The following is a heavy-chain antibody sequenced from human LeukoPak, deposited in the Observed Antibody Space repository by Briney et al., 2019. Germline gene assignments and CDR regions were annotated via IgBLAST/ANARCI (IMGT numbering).Heavy chain of an antibody. CDR1: GGSISSSNYY. CDR3: ARHWGPFDL. CDR2: NYYSGSP. V-gene: IGHV4-39*01. D-gene: IGHD3-16*01. Sequence: SETLSLTCTVSGGSISSSNYYWGWIRQPPGKGLEWIGSNYYSGSPYYNPSLKSRVTISVDTSKNQFCLKLSSVTAADTAVYYCARHWGPFDLWGRGTLVTVSS. J-gene: IGHJ2*01.